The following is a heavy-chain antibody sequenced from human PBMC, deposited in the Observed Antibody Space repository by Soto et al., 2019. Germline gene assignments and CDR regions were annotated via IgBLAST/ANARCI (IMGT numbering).Heavy chain of an antibody. CDR3: ARCFGSGSAY. CDR1: GFTFSTDS. D-gene: IGHD3-3*01. CDR2: ISTSGATR. J-gene: IGHJ4*02. Sequence: EVQLVESGGGLVQPGGSLRLSCVASGFTFSTDSMNWVRQAPGKGLEWVAHISTSGATRYYADSVKGRFTISRDNAKTSLYLQRGCLRHSYTAVCFCARCFGSGSAYGGQGTLFTVSS. V-gene: IGHV3-48*02.